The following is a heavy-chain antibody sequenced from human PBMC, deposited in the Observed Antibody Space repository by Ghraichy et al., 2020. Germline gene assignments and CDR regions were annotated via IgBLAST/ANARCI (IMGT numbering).Heavy chain of an antibody. D-gene: IGHD2-15*01. CDR1: GFTFSSYA. Sequence: GGSLRLSCAASGFTFSSYAISWVRQAPGKGLEWVSVISGSGGSTYYADSVKGRFTISRDNSKNTLYLQMNSLRAEDTAVYYCAKDWCCSGGRCYSCYFDYWGQGTLVTVSS. V-gene: IGHV3-23*01. J-gene: IGHJ4*02. CDR2: ISGSGGST. CDR3: AKDWCCSGGRCYSCYFDY.